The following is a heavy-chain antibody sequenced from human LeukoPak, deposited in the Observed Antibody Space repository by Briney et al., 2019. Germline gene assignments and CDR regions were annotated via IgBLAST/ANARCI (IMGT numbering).Heavy chain of an antibody. D-gene: IGHD2-21*02. Sequence: GSLRLSCAASGFTFSNYAMHWVRQAPGKGLEWVAVISYGGNNKFYTDSVKGRFTISRDNSKNTLYLQMNSLRAEDTAVYYCARDPNPDVVVTAILDYWGQGTLVTVSS. V-gene: IGHV3-30-3*01. CDR3: ARDPNPDVVVTAILDY. J-gene: IGHJ4*02. CDR1: GFTFSNYA. CDR2: ISYGGNNK.